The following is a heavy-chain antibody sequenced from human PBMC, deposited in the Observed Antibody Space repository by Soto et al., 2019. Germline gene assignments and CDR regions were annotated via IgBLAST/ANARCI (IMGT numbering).Heavy chain of an antibody. CDR2: INAYNGNT. Sequence: QIQLVQSGAEVKKPGDSVKVSCKASGYTFTSYGMSCVRQAPGQGLEWMGSINAYNGNTNYAQKLQGRVNMTTDTSTSKAYMELRSRRSEDTAVYYCARDGVVVAARLDYWGQGTLVTFSS. V-gene: IGHV1-18*04. D-gene: IGHD2-15*01. CDR3: ARDGVVVAARLDY. CDR1: GYTFTSYG. J-gene: IGHJ4*02.